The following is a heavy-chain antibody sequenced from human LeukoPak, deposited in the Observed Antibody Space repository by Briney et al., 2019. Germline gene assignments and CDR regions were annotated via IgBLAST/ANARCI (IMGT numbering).Heavy chain of an antibody. CDR3: ARDMWSFGSGSGLVY. V-gene: IGHV3-72*01. J-gene: IGHJ4*02. CDR2: TRNKANSYIT. CDR1: GLTFSDHY. Sequence: GGSLRLSCAASGLTFSDHYMDWVRQAPGKGLEWVGRTRNKANSYITEYAASVKGRFSISRDDSKNSVYLQMNSLKTEDTAVYYCARDMWSFGSGSGLVYWGQGTLVTVSS. D-gene: IGHD3-10*01.